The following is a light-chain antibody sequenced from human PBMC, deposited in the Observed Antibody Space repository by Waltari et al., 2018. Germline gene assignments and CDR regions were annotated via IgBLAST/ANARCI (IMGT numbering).Light chain of an antibody. CDR1: NSDLGSYKP. V-gene: IGLV2-23*01. CDR2: EDT. J-gene: IGLJ3*02. Sequence: QSALTQPASVSGSPRQSITIPCPGTNSDLGSYKPVPWYQQHPVKAPQLIMYEDTKRPSGVSNRFSGSKSGNTASLTISGLQAEDEADYYCFSYATGTTWVFGGGTKLTVL. CDR3: FSYATGTTWV.